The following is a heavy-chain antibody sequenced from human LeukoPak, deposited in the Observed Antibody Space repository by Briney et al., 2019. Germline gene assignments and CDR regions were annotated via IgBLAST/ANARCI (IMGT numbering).Heavy chain of an antibody. V-gene: IGHV3-30*18. CDR3: AKEPKRRYYYDSSGYPD. Sequence: GGSLRLSCAASGFTFSSYGMHWVRQAPGKGLEWVAVISYDGSNKYYADSVKGRFTISRDNSKNTLYLQMNSLRAEDTAVYYCAKEPKRRYYYDSSGYPDWGQGTLVTVSS. D-gene: IGHD3-22*01. J-gene: IGHJ4*02. CDR2: ISYDGSNK. CDR1: GFTFSSYG.